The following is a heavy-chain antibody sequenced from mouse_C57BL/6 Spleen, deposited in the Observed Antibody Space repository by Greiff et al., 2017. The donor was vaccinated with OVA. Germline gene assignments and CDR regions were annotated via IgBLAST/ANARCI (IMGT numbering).Heavy chain of an antibody. V-gene: IGHV1-22*01. CDR1: GYTFTDYN. D-gene: IGHD3-2*02. J-gene: IGHJ2*01. CDR3: AKGAAQALAY. Sequence: EVKLQESGPELVKPGASVKMSCKASGYTFTDYNMHWVKQSHGKSLEWIGYINPNNGGTSYNQKFKGKATLTVNKSSSTAYMELRSLTSEDSAVYYCAKGAAQALAYWGQGTTLTVSS. CDR2: INPNNGGT.